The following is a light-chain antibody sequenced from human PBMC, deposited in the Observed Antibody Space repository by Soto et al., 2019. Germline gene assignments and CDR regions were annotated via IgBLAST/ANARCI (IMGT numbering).Light chain of an antibody. CDR1: SSDVGFYNH. V-gene: IGLV2-14*01. CDR3: MSYTTSIIYV. J-gene: IGLJ1*01. CDR2: DVT. Sequence: QSALTQPASVSGSPGQSITISCTGTSSDVGFYNHVSWYQQHPGKAPKLMISDVTNRPSGVSDRFSGPKSGNTASLTISGLQTEDEADYYCMSYTTSIIYVFGSGTKLTVL.